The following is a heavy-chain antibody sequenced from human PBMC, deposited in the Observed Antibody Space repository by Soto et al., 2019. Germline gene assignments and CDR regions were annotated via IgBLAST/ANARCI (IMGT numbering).Heavy chain of an antibody. V-gene: IGHV3-64D*06. J-gene: IGHJ4*02. Sequence: GGSLRLSCSASGFTFSSYAMHWVRQAPGKGLKYVSGVRGNGDPPFYADSVKGRFTISRDNSKNTLYLQMSGLSADDTAVYYCVKSRGGNNFDFFDWGQGALVTVSS. CDR2: VRGNGDPP. CDR1: GFTFSSYA. CDR3: VKSRGGNNFDFFD. D-gene: IGHD5-12*01.